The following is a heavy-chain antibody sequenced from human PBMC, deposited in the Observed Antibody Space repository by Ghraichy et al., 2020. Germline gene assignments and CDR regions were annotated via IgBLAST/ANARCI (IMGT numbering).Heavy chain of an antibody. CDR1: GGSISSYY. D-gene: IGHD6-13*01. CDR3: AREGEGYSRSFDY. CDR2: IYYSGST. Sequence: SETLSLTCTVSGGSISSYYWSWIRQPPGKGLEWIGYIYYSGSTNYNPSLKSRVTISVDTSKNQFSLKLSSVTAADTAVYYCAREGEGYSRSFDYWGQGTLVTVSS. V-gene: IGHV4-59*01. J-gene: IGHJ4*02.